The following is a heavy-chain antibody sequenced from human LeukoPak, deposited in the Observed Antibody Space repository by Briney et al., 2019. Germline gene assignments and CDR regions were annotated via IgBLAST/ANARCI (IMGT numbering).Heavy chain of an antibody. CDR3: AANIIVAGSYFDN. CDR1: GVSISGYY. Sequence: SETLSLTCTVSGVSISGYYWSWSRQPPGKGVEWIGNLYYMKGAWYKSSLKSRVTTSVDTSRNEFSLKLSSVTAADTAIYYCAANIIVAGSYFDNWGQGVLVTVSS. V-gene: IGHV4-59*12. J-gene: IGHJ4*02. D-gene: IGHD6-19*01. CDR2: LYYMKGA.